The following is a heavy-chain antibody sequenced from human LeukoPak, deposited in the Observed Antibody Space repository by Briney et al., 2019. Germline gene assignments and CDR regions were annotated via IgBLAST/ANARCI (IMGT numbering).Heavy chain of an antibody. D-gene: IGHD3-10*01. CDR3: ARAITMVRGVKGDY. J-gene: IGHJ4*02. V-gene: IGHV3-23*01. Sequence: PGGSLRLSCAASGFTFSSYAMSWVRQAPGKGLEWVSGIRGSGGSTYYADSVKGRFTISRDNSKNRLYLQMNSLRAEDTAVYYCARAITMVRGVKGDYWGQGTLVTVSS. CDR2: IRGSGGST. CDR1: GFTFSSYA.